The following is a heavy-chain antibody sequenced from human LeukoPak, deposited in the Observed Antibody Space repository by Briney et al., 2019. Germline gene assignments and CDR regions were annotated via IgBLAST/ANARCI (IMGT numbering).Heavy chain of an antibody. CDR2: INSDGSST. Sequence: GGSLRLSCAGSGFSFRSYVMNWVRQAPGKGLVWDSRINSDGSSTSYADSVKGRFTISRDNAKNTLYLQMNSLRAEDTAVYYCAREGYHDSSGPSWFDPWGQGTLVTVSS. V-gene: IGHV3-74*01. D-gene: IGHD3-22*01. CDR1: GFSFRSYV. CDR3: AREGYHDSSGPSWFDP. J-gene: IGHJ5*02.